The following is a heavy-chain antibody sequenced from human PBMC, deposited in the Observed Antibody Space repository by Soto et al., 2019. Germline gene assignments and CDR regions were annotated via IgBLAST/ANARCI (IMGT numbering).Heavy chain of an antibody. J-gene: IGHJ4*02. V-gene: IGHV4-34*01. D-gene: IGHD3-22*01. Sequence: SETLSLTCAVYGGSFSGYYWSWIRQPPGKGLEWIGEINHSGSTNYNPSLKSRVTISVDTSKNQFSLKLSSVTAADTAVYYCARGTDYYASSGSASFDYCGSEPWSLSP. CDR2: INHSGST. CDR3: ARGTDYYASSGSASFDY. CDR1: GGSFSGYY.